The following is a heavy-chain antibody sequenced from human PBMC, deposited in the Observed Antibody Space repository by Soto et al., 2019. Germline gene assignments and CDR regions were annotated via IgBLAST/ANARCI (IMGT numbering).Heavy chain of an antibody. CDR1: GFTSSSYE. V-gene: IGHV3-48*03. J-gene: IGHJ3*02. D-gene: IGHD5-12*01. Sequence: GGSLRLSCAASGFTSSSYEMNLVRQAPGKGLEWVSYISSSGSTIYYADSVKGRFTISRDNAKNSLYLQTNSLRAEDTAVYYCAAWLQFGRPAFDIWGQGTMVTVSS. CDR3: AAWLQFGRPAFDI. CDR2: ISSSGSTI.